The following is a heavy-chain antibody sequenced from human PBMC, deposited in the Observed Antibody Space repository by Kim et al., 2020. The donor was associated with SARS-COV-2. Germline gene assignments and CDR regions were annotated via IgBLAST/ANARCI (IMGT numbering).Heavy chain of an antibody. CDR2: IHPITGST. J-gene: IGHJ4*02. V-gene: IGHV1-46*01. Sequence: ASVKVSCKASGYTFSSFFIHWVRQAPGQGLEWMGIIHPITGSTTYAQRFHGRVTVTRDTSTSTVYMEVNSLTSEDTAGYYCVRDGQWSLSDYWGQGTLVTVSS. D-gene: IGHD6-19*01. CDR3: VRDGQWSLSDY. CDR1: GYTFSSFF.